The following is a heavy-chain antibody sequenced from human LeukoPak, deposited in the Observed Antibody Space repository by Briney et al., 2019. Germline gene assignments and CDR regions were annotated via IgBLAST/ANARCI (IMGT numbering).Heavy chain of an antibody. CDR2: IFSGGST. CDR1: GFIVSGNH. J-gene: IGHJ1*01. D-gene: IGHD3-22*01. V-gene: IGHV3-53*01. Sequence: GGTLRLSCAVSGFIVSGNHINWVRQAPGKGLGWVSVIFSGGSTYYADSMKGRFTISRDNSKNMVFLQMNSLRVEDTAVYYCAASIVDFTYGEYFQHWGQGTLVTVSS. CDR3: AASIVDFTYGEYFQH.